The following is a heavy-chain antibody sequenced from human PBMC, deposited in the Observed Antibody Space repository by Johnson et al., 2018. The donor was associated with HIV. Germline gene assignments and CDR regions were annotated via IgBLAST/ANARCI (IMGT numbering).Heavy chain of an antibody. CDR1: GFTFEDYA. D-gene: IGHD3-16*01. J-gene: IGHJ3*02. CDR2: ISWNSANI. CDR3: AKDLAIYDYVWEGVFDI. V-gene: IGHV3-9*01. Sequence: VQLVESGGGVVQPGRSLRLSCAASGFTFEDYAMHWVRQAPGKGLEWVSGISWNSANIYYADSVKGRFTISRDNARNYLYLQMNSLKVEDTALYYCAKDLAIYDYVWEGVFDIWGQGTMVTVSS.